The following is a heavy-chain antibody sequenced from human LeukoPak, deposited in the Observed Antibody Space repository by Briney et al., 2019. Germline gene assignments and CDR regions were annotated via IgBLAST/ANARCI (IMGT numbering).Heavy chain of an antibody. D-gene: IGHD6-13*01. V-gene: IGHV3-11*01. CDR3: AFPWGSSWFYSDC. J-gene: IGHJ4*01. CDR1: GFTFSDYH. CDR2: ISSSGGII. Sequence: GGSLRLSCATPGFTFSDYHMNWIRQAPGKGLERVSYISSSGGIIYYADSVKGRFTISRDNTKNSLYLQMNSLRAEDTAVYYCAFPWGSSWFYSDCWGQGTLVTVSS.